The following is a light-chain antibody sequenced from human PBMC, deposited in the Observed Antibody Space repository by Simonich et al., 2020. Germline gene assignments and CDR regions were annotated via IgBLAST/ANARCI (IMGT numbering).Light chain of an antibody. J-gene: IGLJ3*02. Sequence: QAALTQPASVSGSPGQSITISGTGTRSDVGGYKYVSWYQQHPGKAPKLMIYYVSNRPAGVANRVAGSKSGNTASLTISGLQAEDEADYYCCSYAGSSTLVFGGGTKLTVL. CDR1: RSDVGGYKY. V-gene: IGLV2-14*03. CDR3: CSYAGSSTLV. CDR2: YVS.